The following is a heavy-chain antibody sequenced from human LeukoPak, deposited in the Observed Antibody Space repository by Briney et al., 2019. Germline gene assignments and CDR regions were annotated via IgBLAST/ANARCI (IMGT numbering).Heavy chain of an antibody. V-gene: IGHV1-18*04. J-gene: IGHJ5*02. CDR2: ISAYNGNT. D-gene: IGHD2-2*02. CDR1: GYTFTGYY. Sequence: ASVKVSCKASGYTFTGYYIHWVRQAPGQGLEWMGWISAYNGNTNYAQKLQGRVTMTTDTSTSTAYMELRSLRSDDTAVYYCARASRYCSSTSCYMLNWFDPWGQGTLVTVSS. CDR3: ARASRYCSSTSCYMLNWFDP.